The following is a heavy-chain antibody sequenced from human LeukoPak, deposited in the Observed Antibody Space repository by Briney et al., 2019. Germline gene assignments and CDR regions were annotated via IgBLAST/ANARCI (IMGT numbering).Heavy chain of an antibody. D-gene: IGHD2-21*02. CDR1: GYTFTGYH. CDR2: INPSSGGT. Sequence: ASVKVSCKASGYTFTGYHMHWVRQAPGQGLEWMXXINPSSGGTNYAQKFQGRVTMTRDTSISTAYMELSRLRSDDTAVYFCARDRAVAAINWFDPWGLGTLVTVSS. CDR3: ARDRAVAAINWFDP. V-gene: IGHV1-2*02. J-gene: IGHJ5*02.